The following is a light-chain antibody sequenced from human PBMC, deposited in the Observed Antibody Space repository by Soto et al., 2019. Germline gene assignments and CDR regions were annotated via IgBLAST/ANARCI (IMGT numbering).Light chain of an antibody. CDR3: XQYGSSPHT. CDR1: QSVSSSY. J-gene: IGKJ2*01. CDR2: GAS. Sequence: EIVLTQSPGTLSLSPGERATLSCRASQSVSSSYLAWYQQKPGQAPSLLIHGASSRATGIPDRFSGSGSGTDFTLTITRLEPEDFAVYYCXQYGSSPHTFGQGTKLEIK. V-gene: IGKV3-20*01.